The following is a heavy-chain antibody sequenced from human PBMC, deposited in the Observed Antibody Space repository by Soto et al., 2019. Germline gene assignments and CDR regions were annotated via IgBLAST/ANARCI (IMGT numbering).Heavy chain of an antibody. Sequence: GASVKVSCKASGYTFTSYDINWVRQATGQGLEWMGWMNPNSGNTGYAQKFQGRVTMTRNTSISTAYMELSSLRSEDTAVYYCARDLMVRGVISPGFDPWGQGTLVTVSS. J-gene: IGHJ5*02. CDR1: GYTFTSYD. CDR2: MNPNSGNT. CDR3: ARDLMVRGVISPGFDP. D-gene: IGHD3-10*01. V-gene: IGHV1-8*01.